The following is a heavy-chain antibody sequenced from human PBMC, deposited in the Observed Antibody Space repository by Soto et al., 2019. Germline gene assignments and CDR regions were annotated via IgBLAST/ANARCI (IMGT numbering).Heavy chain of an antibody. CDR3: ARHTLVRGVKDIRWFDP. D-gene: IGHD3-10*01. V-gene: IGHV4-39*01. J-gene: IGHJ5*02. CDR2: IYRSGYT. Sequence: SETLSLTCSVSGGSISSSAYYWGWIRQPPGKGLEWIGSIYRSGYTYDNPSLKSRITISVDTSTNQFSLELRSVTAADTAVYYCARHTLVRGVKDIRWFDPWGQGTLVT. CDR1: GGSISSSAYY.